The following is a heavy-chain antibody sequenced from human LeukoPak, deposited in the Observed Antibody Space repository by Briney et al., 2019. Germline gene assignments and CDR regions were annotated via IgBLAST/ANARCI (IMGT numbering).Heavy chain of an antibody. J-gene: IGHJ4*02. V-gene: IGHV4-39*07. CDR1: GGSISSSSYY. D-gene: IGHD5/OR15-5a*01. CDR2: IYHSGST. Sequence: SETLSLTCTVSGGSISSSSYYWGWIRQPPGKGLEWIGSIYHSGSTYYNPSLKSRVTISVDTSKNQFSLKLSSVTAADTAVYYCARDRSLRTSRTPYFDYWGQGTLVTVSS. CDR3: ARDRSLRTSRTPYFDY.